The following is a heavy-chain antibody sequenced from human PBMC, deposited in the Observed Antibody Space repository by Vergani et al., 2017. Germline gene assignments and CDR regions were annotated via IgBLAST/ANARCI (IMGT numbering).Heavy chain of an antibody. D-gene: IGHD3-22*01. V-gene: IGHV3-30-3*01. CDR1: GFTFSSYA. CDR2: ISDDGSNK. CDR3: ATDENYYDSSGYGGSDY. J-gene: IGHJ4*02. Sequence: VQLLESGGGVVQPGRSLRLSCAASGFTFSSYAMHWVRQAPGKGLEWVAVISDDGSNKYYADSVKGRFTISRDNSKNTLYLQMNSLRAEDTAVYYCATDENYYDSSGYGGSDYWGQGTLVTVSS.